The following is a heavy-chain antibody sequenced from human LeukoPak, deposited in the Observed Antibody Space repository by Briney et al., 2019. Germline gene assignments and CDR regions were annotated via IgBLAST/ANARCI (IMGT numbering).Heavy chain of an antibody. J-gene: IGHJ4*02. D-gene: IGHD5-24*01. CDR1: GGSISSSSYY. CDR2: IYYSGST. CDR3: ARQGLGYNSLIDDY. Sequence: PSETLSLTCTVSGGSISSSSYYWGWIRQPPGKGLEWIGSIYYSGSTYYNPSLKSRVTISVDTSKNQFSLKLSSVTAADTAVYYCARQGLGYNSLIDDYWGQGTLVTVSS. V-gene: IGHV4-39*01.